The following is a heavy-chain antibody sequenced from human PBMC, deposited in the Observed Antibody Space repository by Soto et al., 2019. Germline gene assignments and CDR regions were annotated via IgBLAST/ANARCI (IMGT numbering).Heavy chain of an antibody. CDR1: GYTFTSYY. D-gene: IGHD3-10*01. V-gene: IGHV1-46*01. Sequence: ASVKVSCKASGYTFTSYYMHWVRQAPGQGLEWMGIINPSGGSTSYAQKFQGRVTMTRDTSTSTVYMELSSLRSEDTAVYYCARDEYYYGSGSYYLYYYYGMDVWGQGTTGTVSS. CDR2: INPSGGST. CDR3: ARDEYYYGSGSYYLYYYYGMDV. J-gene: IGHJ6*02.